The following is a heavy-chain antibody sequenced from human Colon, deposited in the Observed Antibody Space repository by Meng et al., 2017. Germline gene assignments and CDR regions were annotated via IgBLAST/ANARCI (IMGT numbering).Heavy chain of an antibody. V-gene: IGHV4-4*07. J-gene: IGHJ5*02. D-gene: IGHD2-15*01. Sequence: VQLRGSGQGLVKPSETLPLTCTAPGDSISSYSWSWTRQTAGKGLEWIGRIHTSGSTTYNPSLKSRVTMSVDTSKNQVSLKLTSVTAADTAVYYCARDKGIVAAGARWFDPWGQGTLVTVSS. CDR3: ARDKGIVAAGARWFDP. CDR2: IHTSGST. CDR1: GDSISSYS.